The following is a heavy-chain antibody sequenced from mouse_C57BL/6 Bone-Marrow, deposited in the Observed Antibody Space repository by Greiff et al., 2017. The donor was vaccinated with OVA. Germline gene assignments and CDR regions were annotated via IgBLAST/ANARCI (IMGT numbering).Heavy chain of an antibody. V-gene: IGHV7-1*01. D-gene: IGHD3-2*02. Sequence: EVQLVESGGGLVQSGRSLRLSCATSGFTFSDFYMEWVRQAPGKGLEWIAASRNKANDYTTEYSASVKGRFIVSRDTSQSILYLQMNALRAEDTAIYYCARDDSSGPSWFAYWGQGTLVTVSA. CDR1: GFTFSDFY. CDR2: SRNKANDYTT. J-gene: IGHJ3*01. CDR3: ARDDSSGPSWFAY.